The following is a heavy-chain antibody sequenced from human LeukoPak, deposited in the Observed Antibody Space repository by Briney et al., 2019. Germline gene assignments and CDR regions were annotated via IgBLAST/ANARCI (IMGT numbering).Heavy chain of an antibody. CDR2: INHSGST. CDR3: ARGGLGGRRYCSSTSCHTTMNDY. V-gene: IGHV4-34*01. D-gene: IGHD2-2*02. Sequence: SETLSLTCAVYGGSFSGYYWSWIRQPPGKGLEWIGEINHSGSTNYNPSLKSRVTISVDTSKNQFSLKLSSVTAADTAVYYCARGGLGGRRYCSSTSCHTTMNDYWGQGTLVTVSS. J-gene: IGHJ4*02. CDR1: GGSFSGYY.